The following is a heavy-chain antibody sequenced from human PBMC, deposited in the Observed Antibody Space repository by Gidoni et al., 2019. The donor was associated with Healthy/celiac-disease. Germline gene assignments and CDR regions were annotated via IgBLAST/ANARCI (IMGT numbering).Heavy chain of an antibody. V-gene: IGHV3-23*04. J-gene: IGHJ3*02. CDR2: ISGSGGST. CDR3: AKSAFYYDSKAQGAFDI. Sequence: EVQLVVSGGGLVQPGGSLRLSCAASGFTFSSYAMIWVRQAPGKGLEWVSAISGSGGSTYYADSVKGRFTISRDNSKNTLYLQMNSLRAEDTAVYYCAKSAFYYDSKAQGAFDIWGQGTMVTVSS. D-gene: IGHD3-22*01. CDR1: GFTFSSYA.